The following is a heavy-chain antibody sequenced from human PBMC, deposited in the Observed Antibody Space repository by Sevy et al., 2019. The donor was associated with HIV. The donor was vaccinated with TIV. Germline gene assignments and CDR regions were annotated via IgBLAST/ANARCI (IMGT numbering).Heavy chain of an antibody. Sequence: SETLSLTCTVSGGSITSLYWNWIRQPPGKGLEWIANIYYNGHINYNPSFKSRVTLSLDTSKNHFSLRQSSGTAADTAMYYCAGENAWGRGYSWGQGTLVTVSS. CDR2: IYYNGHI. V-gene: IGHV4-59*08. CDR3: AGENAWGRGYS. J-gene: IGHJ4*02. CDR1: GGSITSLY. D-gene: IGHD1-26*01.